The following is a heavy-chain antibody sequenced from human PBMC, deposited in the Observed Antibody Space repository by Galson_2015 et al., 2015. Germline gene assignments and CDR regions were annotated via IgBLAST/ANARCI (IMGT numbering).Heavy chain of an antibody. CDR3: AHRRGFIAGDGLDY. D-gene: IGHD6-13*01. CDR1: GFSLSTASVG. Sequence: PALVKPTQTLTLTCTFSGFSLSTASVGVGWIRQPPGKALEWLALIYWGDGKLYSPSLKSRLTITKDTSNNQVALTMTNMDPVDTATYFCAHRRGFIAGDGLDYWGQGTLVTVSS. V-gene: IGHV2-5*02. J-gene: IGHJ4*02. CDR2: IYWGDGK.